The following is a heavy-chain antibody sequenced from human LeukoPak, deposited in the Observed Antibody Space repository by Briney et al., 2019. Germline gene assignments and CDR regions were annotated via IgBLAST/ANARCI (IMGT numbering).Heavy chain of an antibody. D-gene: IGHD3-10*01. CDR3: AKRGLGPFGLGSGGEYNY. CDR2: ITGDGSNT. Sequence: QPGGSLRLSCAASGFTFDDYAMHWVRQAPGKGLAWVSLITGDGSNTYYAASVRGRFTISRDNSKNSLYLQINSLRPEDTGLYYCAKRGLGPFGLGSGGEYNYWGQGTLVTVSS. CDR1: GFTFDDYA. V-gene: IGHV3-43*02. J-gene: IGHJ4*02.